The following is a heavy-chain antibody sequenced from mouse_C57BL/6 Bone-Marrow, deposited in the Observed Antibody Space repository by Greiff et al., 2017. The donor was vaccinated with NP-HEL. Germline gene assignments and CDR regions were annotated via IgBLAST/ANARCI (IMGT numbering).Heavy chain of an antibody. CDR1: GFTFSSYA. CDR3: ARGYYYGSSYGFAY. CDR2: ISDGGSYT. V-gene: IGHV5-4*01. Sequence: EVQLVESGGGLVKPGGSLKLSCAASGFTFSSYAMSWVRQTPEKSLEWVATISDGGSYTYYPDNVKGRFTISRDNAKNNLYLQMSHLKSEDTAMYYCARGYYYGSSYGFAYWGQGTLVTVSA. J-gene: IGHJ3*01. D-gene: IGHD1-1*01.